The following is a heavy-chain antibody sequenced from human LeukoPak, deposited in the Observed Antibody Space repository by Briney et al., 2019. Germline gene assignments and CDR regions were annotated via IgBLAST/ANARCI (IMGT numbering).Heavy chain of an antibody. D-gene: IGHD3-10*01. Sequence: ASVNVSCKASGYTFTSYGISGVRQAPGQGLEWVGWISAYNGNTNYAQKLQGRVTMTTDTSTSTAYMELRSLRSDDTAVYYCARDQLEEAFGSGSSLFFDYWGQGTLVTVSS. V-gene: IGHV1-18*01. CDR2: ISAYNGNT. J-gene: IGHJ4*02. CDR1: GYTFTSYG. CDR3: ARDQLEEAFGSGSSLFFDY.